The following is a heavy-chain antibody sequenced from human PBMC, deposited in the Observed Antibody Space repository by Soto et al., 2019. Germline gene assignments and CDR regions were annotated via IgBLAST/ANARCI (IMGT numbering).Heavy chain of an antibody. D-gene: IGHD6-19*01. CDR3: AKRGPGIAVAEYYFDY. V-gene: IGHV3-23*01. Sequence: GGSLGLSCAASGFTLSSYAMSWVRQAPGKGLEWVSAISGSGGSTYYADSVKGRFTISRDNSKNTLYLQMNSLRAEDTAVYYCAKRGPGIAVAEYYFDYWGQGTLVTVSS. CDR1: GFTLSSYA. J-gene: IGHJ4*02. CDR2: ISGSGGST.